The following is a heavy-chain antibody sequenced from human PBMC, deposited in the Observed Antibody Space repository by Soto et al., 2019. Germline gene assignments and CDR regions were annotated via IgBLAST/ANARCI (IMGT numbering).Heavy chain of an antibody. Sequence: GGSLRLSCAASGFTFSSYAMSWVRQAPGKGLEWVSAISGSGGSTYYADSVKGRFTISRDNSKNTLYLQMNSLRAEDTAVYYCAKDPGWFGVSSWYCDYWGQGTLVTVSS. CDR3: AKDPGWFGVSSWYCDY. D-gene: IGHD3-10*01. J-gene: IGHJ4*02. V-gene: IGHV3-23*01. CDR1: GFTFSSYA. CDR2: ISGSGGST.